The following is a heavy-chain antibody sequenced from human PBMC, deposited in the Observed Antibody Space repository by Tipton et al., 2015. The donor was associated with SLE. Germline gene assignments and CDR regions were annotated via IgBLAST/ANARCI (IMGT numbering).Heavy chain of an antibody. J-gene: IGHJ4*02. V-gene: IGHV4-39*07. CDR2: ISYSGST. D-gene: IGHD2-15*01. Sequence: TLSLTCTVSGGSISSSSYYWGWIRQPPGKGLEWIGRISYSGSTYYNPSLKSRVTISVDTSKNQFSLKLSSVTAAATAVYYCARGAGSSGEFDYWGQGTLLTVSS. CDR3: ARGAGSSGEFDY. CDR1: GGSISSSSYY.